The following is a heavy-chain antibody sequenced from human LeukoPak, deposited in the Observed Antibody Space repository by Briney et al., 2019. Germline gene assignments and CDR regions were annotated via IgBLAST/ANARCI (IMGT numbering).Heavy chain of an antibody. D-gene: IGHD2-15*01. CDR3: ARDYGLDCSSSSCPSPFDY. J-gene: IGHJ4*02. V-gene: IGHV1-18*01. CDR2: ISAYNGNT. CDR1: GYTFTSYG. Sequence: ASVKVSCKASGYTFTSYGISWVRQAPGQGLEWMGWISAYNGNTNYAQKLQGRVTMTTDTSTSTAYMELRSLRSDDTAVYYCARDYGLDCSSSSCPSPFDYWGQGTLVTVSS.